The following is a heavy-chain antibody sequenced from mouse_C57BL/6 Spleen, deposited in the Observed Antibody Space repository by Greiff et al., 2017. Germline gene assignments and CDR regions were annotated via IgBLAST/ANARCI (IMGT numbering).Heavy chain of an antibody. V-gene: IGHV1-50*01. Sequence: VQLQQPGAELVKPGASVKLSCKASGYTFTSYWMQWVKQRPGQGLEWIGEIDPSDSYTNYNQKFKGKATLTVDTSSSTAYMQLSSLTSEDSAVYYCARGYGSSYDYAMGYWGQGTSVTVSS. CDR2: IDPSDSYT. CDR3: ARGYGSSYDYAMGY. D-gene: IGHD1-1*01. J-gene: IGHJ4*01. CDR1: GYTFTSYW.